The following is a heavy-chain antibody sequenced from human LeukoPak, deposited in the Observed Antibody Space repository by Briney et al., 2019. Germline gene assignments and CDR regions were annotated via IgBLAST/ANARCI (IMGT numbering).Heavy chain of an antibody. V-gene: IGHV4-39*07. CDR1: GGSISSSPYY. Sequence: KPSETLSLTCTVSGGSISSSPYYWGWLRQPPGKGLEWIASIYYSGTTHYNPSLESRVTISVDTSKNQFSLKLASVTAADTAIYYCAKGAGGFSYYNWFDPWGQGTLVTVSS. D-gene: IGHD5-18*01. J-gene: IGHJ5*02. CDR2: IYYSGTT. CDR3: AKGAGGFSYYNWFDP.